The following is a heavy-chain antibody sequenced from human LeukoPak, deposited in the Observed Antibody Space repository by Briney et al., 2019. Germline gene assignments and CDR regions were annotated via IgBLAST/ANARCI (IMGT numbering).Heavy chain of an antibody. J-gene: IGHJ4*02. V-gene: IGHV3-30-3*01. D-gene: IGHD1-26*01. Sequence: GGSLRLSCAASGFTFSSYAMHWVRQAPGKGLEWVAVISYDGSNKYYADSVKGRFTISRDNSKNMLYLQMNSLRAEDTAVYYCARSAARSGRYFDYWGQGTLVTVSS. CDR2: ISYDGSNK. CDR3: ARSAARSGRYFDY. CDR1: GFTFSSYA.